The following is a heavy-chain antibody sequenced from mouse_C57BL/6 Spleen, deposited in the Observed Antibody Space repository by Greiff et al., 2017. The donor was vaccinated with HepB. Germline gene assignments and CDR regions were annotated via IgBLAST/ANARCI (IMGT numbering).Heavy chain of an antibody. Sequence: EVQGVESGGGLVKPGGSLKLSCAASGFTFSSYAMSWVRQTPEKRLEWVATISDGGSYTYYPDNVKGRFTIYRDNAKHNLYLQMSRLESEDTATYYCARGTAEAAFDDWGQGTTLTVSS. D-gene: IGHD3-2*02. V-gene: IGHV5-4*01. CDR3: ARGTAEAAFDD. CDR1: GFTFSSYA. CDR2: ISDGGSYT. J-gene: IGHJ2*01.